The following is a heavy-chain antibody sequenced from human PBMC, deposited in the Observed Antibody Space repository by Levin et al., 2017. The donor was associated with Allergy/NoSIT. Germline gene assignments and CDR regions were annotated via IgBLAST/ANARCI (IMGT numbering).Heavy chain of an antibody. CDR2: IYHSGST. D-gene: IGHD6-13*01. CDR3: ARVDSSSTNYSFDC. Sequence: PSETLSLTCAVSGGSITSSTWWTWVRQPPGKGLEWIGEIYHSGSTNYNPSLKSRVTISVDKSKNQFSLNLSSVTAADTAIYYCARVDSSSTNYSFDCWGQGTLVTVSS. V-gene: IGHV4-4*02. CDR1: GGSITSSTW. J-gene: IGHJ4*02.